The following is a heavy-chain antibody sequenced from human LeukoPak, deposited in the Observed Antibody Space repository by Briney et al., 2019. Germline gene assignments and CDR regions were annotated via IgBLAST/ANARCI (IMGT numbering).Heavy chain of an antibody. CDR1: GGSIGSGGYY. D-gene: IGHD3-10*01. J-gene: IGHJ4*02. CDR2: IYFSGST. CDR3: ARGIRYYYGSGSPYYFDY. Sequence: QTLSLTCTVSGGSIGSGGYYWSWIRQHPGKGLDWIGYIYFSGSTYYNPSLRSRVTISVDTSKNQFSLKLSSVTAADTAVYYCARGIRYYYGSGSPYYFDYWGQGTLVTVSS. V-gene: IGHV4-31*03.